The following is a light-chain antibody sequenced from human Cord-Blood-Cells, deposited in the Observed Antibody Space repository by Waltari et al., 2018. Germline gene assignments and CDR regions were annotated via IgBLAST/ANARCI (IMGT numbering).Light chain of an antibody. J-gene: IGLJ3*02. CDR3: SSYTSSSTWV. V-gene: IGLV2-14*01. CDR2: DVS. CDR1: SSDVGGYNY. Sequence: QSALTQPASVSGSPGQSITISCTGTSSDVGGYNYVSWYQQHPGKAPKLMIYDVSKRLSGVSNRFSGSKSGNTASLTISGLPAEDEADYYCSSYTSSSTWVFGGGTKLTVL.